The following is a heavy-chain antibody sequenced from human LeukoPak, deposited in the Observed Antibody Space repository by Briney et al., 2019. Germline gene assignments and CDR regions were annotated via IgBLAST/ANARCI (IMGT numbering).Heavy chain of an antibody. J-gene: IGHJ5*02. V-gene: IGHV3-74*01. CDR2: INSDGSST. D-gene: IGHD6-13*01. CDR1: GFTFSSYW. CDR3: ARGYSRSWYNNWFDP. Sequence: PGGSLRLSCTASGFTFSSYWIHWVRQAPGKGLVWVSRINSDGSSTSYADSVKGRFTISRDNAKNTLYLQMNSLRAEDTAVYYCARGYSRSWYNNWFDPWGQGTLVTVSS.